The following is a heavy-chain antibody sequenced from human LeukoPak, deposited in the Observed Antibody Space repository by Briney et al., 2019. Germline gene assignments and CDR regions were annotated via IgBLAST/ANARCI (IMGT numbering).Heavy chain of an antibody. D-gene: IGHD3-10*01. CDR2: ISYDGSNR. CDR3: ARKNYGGKNYFDY. CDR1: GFTFSNYA. Sequence: GGSLRLSCAASGFTFSNYAMSWVRQAPGKGLEWVALISYDGSNRYYAESVKGRFTISRDNSKNTLYLQMNSLRTEDTAVYYCARKNYGGKNYFDYWGQGTQVTVSS. J-gene: IGHJ4*02. V-gene: IGHV3-30-3*01.